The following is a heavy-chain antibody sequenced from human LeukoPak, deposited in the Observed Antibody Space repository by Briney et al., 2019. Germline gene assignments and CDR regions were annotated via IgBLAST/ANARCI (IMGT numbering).Heavy chain of an antibody. V-gene: IGHV4-4*07. CDR2: IYTSGST. CDR1: GGSISSYY. CDR3: ARDGGYSSSSIWVDY. Sequence: TSETLSLTCTVSGGSISSYYWSWIRQPAGKGLEWIGRIYTSGSTKYNPSLKSRVTMSVDTSKNQFSLKLSSVTAADTAVYYCARDGGYSSSSIWVDYWGQGTLVTVSS. D-gene: IGHD6-6*01. J-gene: IGHJ4*02.